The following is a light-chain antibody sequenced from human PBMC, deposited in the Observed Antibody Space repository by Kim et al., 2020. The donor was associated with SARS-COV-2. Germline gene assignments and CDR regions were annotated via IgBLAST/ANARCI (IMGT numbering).Light chain of an antibody. Sequence: QSALTQPASVSGSPGQSITISCTGSSIGGYNRVYWYQQHPGKVPKLIIYEGNKGPSGVSNRFSGSNSGNTASLTISGLQAEDEADYYCCSYAGSPYVFGTGTKVTVL. J-gene: IGLJ1*01. CDR2: EGN. V-gene: IGLV2-23*01. CDR1: SIGGYNR. CDR3: CSYAGSPYV.